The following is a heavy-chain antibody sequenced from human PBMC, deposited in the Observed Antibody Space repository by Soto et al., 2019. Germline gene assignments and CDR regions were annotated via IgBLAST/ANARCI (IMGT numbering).Heavy chain of an antibody. CDR1: GDSISSYNYH. Sequence: SETLSLTFTVSGDSISSYNYHGTCIRQSPGKGPEWIGSGTTYYNPSLRSRVTISVDTSKNQFSLQIYSVTAADTAVYYCTTYGGDTGRFDYWGQGILVPVYS. D-gene: IGHD4-17*01. V-gene: IGHV4-39*01. CDR2: SGTT. CDR3: TTYGGDTGRFDY. J-gene: IGHJ4*02.